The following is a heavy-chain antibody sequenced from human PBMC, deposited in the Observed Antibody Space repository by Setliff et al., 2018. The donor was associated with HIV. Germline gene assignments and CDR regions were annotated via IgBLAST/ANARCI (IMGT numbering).Heavy chain of an antibody. Sequence: PSETLSLTCTVSGGSTSSYYWSWIRQPAGKGLEWIGRIYTSGSTNYNPSLKSRVTMSVDTSKNQFSLKLSSVTAADTAVYYCARDSRLSYRKIHDAFDIWGQGTMVTVSS. CDR1: GGSTSSYY. CDR3: ARDSRLSYRKIHDAFDI. J-gene: IGHJ3*02. CDR2: IYTSGST. V-gene: IGHV4-4*07. D-gene: IGHD3-16*02.